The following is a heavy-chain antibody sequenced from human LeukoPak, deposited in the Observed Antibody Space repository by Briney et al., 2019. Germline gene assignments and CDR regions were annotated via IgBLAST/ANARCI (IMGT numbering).Heavy chain of an antibody. D-gene: IGHD6-6*01. CDR3: ARTYDQGGQLATFDY. V-gene: IGHV4-59*08. CDR2: IYYSGST. CDR1: GGSISDYY. J-gene: IGHJ4*02. Sequence: SETLSLTCTVSGGSISDYYCSWIRQPPGKGLEWIGYIYYSGSTNYNPSLKSRVTISVDTSKNQFSLKLSSVTAADTAVYYCARTYDQGGQLATFDYWGQGTLVTVSS.